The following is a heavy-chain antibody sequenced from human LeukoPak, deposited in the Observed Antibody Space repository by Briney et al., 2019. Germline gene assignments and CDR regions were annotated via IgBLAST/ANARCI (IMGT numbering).Heavy chain of an antibody. CDR2: INGGGAST. CDR1: GFTFKTYA. CDR3: AKMEQWLAGGY. Sequence: GGSLRLSCAVSGFTFKTYAMSWVRQVPGKGLKWVSGINGGGASTYYADSVKGRFTISRDNSKNTLYLQMNSPRAEDTAVYYCAKMEQWLAGGYWGQGTLVTVSS. J-gene: IGHJ4*02. D-gene: IGHD6-19*01. V-gene: IGHV3-23*01.